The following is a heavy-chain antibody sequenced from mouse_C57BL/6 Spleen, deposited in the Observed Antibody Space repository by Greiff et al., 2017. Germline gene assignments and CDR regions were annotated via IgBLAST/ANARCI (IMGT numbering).Heavy chain of an antibody. Sequence: VQLQQSGAELARPGASVKMSCKASGYTFTSYTMHWVKQRPGQGLEWIGYIHPSSGYTKYNQKFKDKATVTADKSSSTAYMQLSSLTSEDSAVYYCARVNWDPYYFDYWGQGTTLTVSS. V-gene: IGHV1-4*01. J-gene: IGHJ2*01. CDR3: ARVNWDPYYFDY. CDR1: GYTFTSYT. CDR2: IHPSSGYT. D-gene: IGHD4-1*01.